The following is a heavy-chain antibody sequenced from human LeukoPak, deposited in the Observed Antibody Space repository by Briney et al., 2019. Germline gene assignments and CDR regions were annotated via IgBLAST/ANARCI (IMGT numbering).Heavy chain of an antibody. Sequence: AAVKVSCKASGGTFSSYAISWVRQAPGQGLEWMGRIIPILGMANYAQKIQGRVTITADESTTTAYIEMSSLRTDDTAVYYYARAPVEMAPIVYFVYWGEGTLVTVPS. CDR1: GGTFSSYA. D-gene: IGHD5-24*01. CDR3: ARAPVEMAPIVYFVY. J-gene: IGHJ4*02. CDR2: IIPILGMA. V-gene: IGHV1-69*04.